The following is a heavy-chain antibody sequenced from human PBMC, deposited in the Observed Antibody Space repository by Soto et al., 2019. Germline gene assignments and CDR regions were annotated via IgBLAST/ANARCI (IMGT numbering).Heavy chain of an antibody. CDR2: ISYAGSIK. V-gene: IGHV3-30-3*01. CDR3: ARGTTTSAFSAMDV. J-gene: IGHJ6*02. Sequence: QVQLVESGGGVVQPGRSLRLSCAASGFTFSNNAMDWVRQAPGKGLEWVAVISYAGSIKYIAESVKGRFTISRDNSKNTLFLQMNSLRAEDTAVYYCARGTTTSAFSAMDVWGQGTTVTVSS. CDR1: GFTFSNNA. D-gene: IGHD1-1*01.